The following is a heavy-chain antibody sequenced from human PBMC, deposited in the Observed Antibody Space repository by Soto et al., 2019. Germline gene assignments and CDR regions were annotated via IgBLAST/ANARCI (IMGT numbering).Heavy chain of an antibody. CDR1: GGTFSSYA. D-gene: IGHD2-15*01. Sequence: QVQLVQSGAEVKKPGSSVKVSCKAPGGTFSSYAISWVRQAPGPGLEWMGGIIPIFGTANYSQKFQGRVTITADESTSTGYMELRSLRSEDTAVYYCARSQGGSSIIVIYYYCYYGMDVWGHGTTVTVSS. CDR2: IIPIFGTA. CDR3: ARSQGGSSIIVIYYYCYYGMDV. J-gene: IGHJ6*02. V-gene: IGHV1-69*01.